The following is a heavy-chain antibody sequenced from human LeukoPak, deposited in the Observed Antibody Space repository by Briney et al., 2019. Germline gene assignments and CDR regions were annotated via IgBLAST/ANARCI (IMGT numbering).Heavy chain of an antibody. D-gene: IGHD6-13*01. J-gene: IGHJ6*02. Sequence: ASVKVSCKASGYTFTNYYMHWVRQAPGQGLEWMGIINPSGGSTSYAQNFQGRVTMARDTSTSTVYMGLSSLRSEDTAVYYCATWGSSSSPLPTMDVWGQGTTVTVSS. CDR2: INPSGGST. V-gene: IGHV1-46*01. CDR3: ATWGSSSSPLPTMDV. CDR1: GYTFTNYY.